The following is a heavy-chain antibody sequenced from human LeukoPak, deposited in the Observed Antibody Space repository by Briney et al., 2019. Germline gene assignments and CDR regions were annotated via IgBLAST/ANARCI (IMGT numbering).Heavy chain of an antibody. CDR1: GFTLSTYA. Sequence: GRSLRLSCAASGFTLSTYAMHWVRQAPGKGLEWVAVISYDGSNKYYADSVMGRFTISRDNSKNTLYLQMNSLRVEDTAVYYCARDPQLLWFGEYFGHFDYWGQGTLVTVSS. D-gene: IGHD3-10*01. V-gene: IGHV3-30-3*01. CDR3: ARDPQLLWFGEYFGHFDY. CDR2: ISYDGSNK. J-gene: IGHJ4*02.